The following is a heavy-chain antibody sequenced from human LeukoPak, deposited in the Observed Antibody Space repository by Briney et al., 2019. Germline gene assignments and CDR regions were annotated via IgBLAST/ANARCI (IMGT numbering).Heavy chain of an antibody. CDR2: ISAYNGNT. J-gene: IGHJ4*02. CDR1: GYTFTSYG. V-gene: IGHV1-18*01. Sequence: ASVKVSCKASGYTFTSYGISWVRQAPGQGLEWMGWISAYNGNTNYAQKLQGRDTMTTDTSTSTAYMELRSLRSDDTAVYYCARDLGAVVPAAIDFDYWGQGTLVTVSS. CDR3: ARDLGAVVPAAIDFDY. D-gene: IGHD2-2*01.